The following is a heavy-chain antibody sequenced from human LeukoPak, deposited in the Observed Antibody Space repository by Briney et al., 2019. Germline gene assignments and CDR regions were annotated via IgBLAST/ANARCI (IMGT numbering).Heavy chain of an antibody. Sequence: SVKVSCKSCGYTFTDCYMHGLRQAPGQGLDWMGGIIPILGKANYAQEFKGRVTITADEFTGTAYKELSSLRSEDTAVFYCASNSNYYENTGHYVLDSWGQGTLVTVSS. D-gene: IGHD3-22*01. CDR1: GYTFTDCY. J-gene: IGHJ5*01. V-gene: IGHV1-69*10. CDR2: IIPILGKA. CDR3: ASNSNYYENTGHYVLDS.